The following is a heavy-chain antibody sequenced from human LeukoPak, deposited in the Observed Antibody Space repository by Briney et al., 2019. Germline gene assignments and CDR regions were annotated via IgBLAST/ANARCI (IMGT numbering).Heavy chain of an antibody. CDR1: GFSLNTGDVG. J-gene: IGHJ5*02. Sequence: SGPTLVKPTQTLTLTCTFSGFSLNTGDVGVGWIRQPPGKALEWLALISRDDDQRYSPSLKNRLTITKDTSKNQVVLTMTNMGPVDTATYYCAHTGSPHGDDWFDPWGQGTLVTVST. CDR2: ISRDDDQ. CDR3: AHTGSPHGDDWFDP. V-gene: IGHV2-5*02. D-gene: IGHD7-27*01.